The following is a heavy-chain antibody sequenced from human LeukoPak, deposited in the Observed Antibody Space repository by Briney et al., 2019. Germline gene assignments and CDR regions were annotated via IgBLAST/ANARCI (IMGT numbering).Heavy chain of an antibody. J-gene: IGHJ4*02. CDR3: ARDGRLYSSGWSHFDY. D-gene: IGHD6-19*01. CDR1: GGSIRSSSYY. V-gene: IGHV4-39*07. CDR2: IYYSGST. Sequence: SETLSLTCTVSGGSIRSSSYYWGWIRQPPGKGLEWIGSIYYSGSTYYNPSLKSRVTISVDTSKNQFSLKLSSVTAADTAVYYRARDGRLYSSGWSHFDYWGQGTLVTVSS.